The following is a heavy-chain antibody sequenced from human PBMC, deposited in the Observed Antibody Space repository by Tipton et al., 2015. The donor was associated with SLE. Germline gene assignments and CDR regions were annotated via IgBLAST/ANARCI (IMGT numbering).Heavy chain of an antibody. Sequence: TLSLTCTVSGGSISSHYWSWIRQPPEKGLEWLGYIYYSGSTNYNPSPKSRVTISVDTSKNQFSLKLSSVTAADTAVYYCARETMMGLSGIYYWGQGTLVTVYS. D-gene: IGHD3-22*01. CDR1: GGSISSHY. J-gene: IGHJ4*02. V-gene: IGHV4-59*11. CDR2: IYYSGST. CDR3: ARETMMGLSGIYY.